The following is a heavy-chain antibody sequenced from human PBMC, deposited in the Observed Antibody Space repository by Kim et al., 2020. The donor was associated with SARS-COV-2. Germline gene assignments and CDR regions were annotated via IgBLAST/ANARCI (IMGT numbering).Heavy chain of an antibody. CDR2: ISYDGSNK. CDR3: AKVPQWFRDVEDYFDY. J-gene: IGHJ4*02. Sequence: GGSLRLSCAASGFTFSSYGMHWVRQAPGKGLEWVAVISYDGSNKYYADSVKGRFTISRDNSKNTLYLQMNSLRAEDTAVYYCAKVPQWFRDVEDYFDYWGQGTLGTFSS. CDR1: GFTFSSYG. D-gene: IGHD3-10*01. V-gene: IGHV3-30*18.